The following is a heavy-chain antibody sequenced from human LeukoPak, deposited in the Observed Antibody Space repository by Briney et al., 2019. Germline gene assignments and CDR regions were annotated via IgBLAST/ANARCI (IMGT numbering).Heavy chain of an antibody. D-gene: IGHD5-18*01. V-gene: IGHV1-69*05. CDR1: GGTFSSYA. J-gene: IGHJ3*02. CDR3: ARNTAMAYDAFDI. CDR2: IIPIFGTA. Sequence: SVKVSCKASGGTFSSYAISWVRQAPGQGLEWMGGIIPIFGTANYAQKFQGWVTMTRDTSISTAYMELSRLRSDDTAVYYCARNTAMAYDAFDIWGQGTMVTVSS.